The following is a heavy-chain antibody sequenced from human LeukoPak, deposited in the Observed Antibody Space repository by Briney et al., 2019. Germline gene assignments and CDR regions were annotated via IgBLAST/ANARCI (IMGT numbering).Heavy chain of an antibody. J-gene: IGHJ4*02. Sequence: PSETLSLTCSVSSGSISSSNYHWGWIRQPPGEGVEWLGSIYYNGSPYFNPSLKSRVTILVDTSKKQFSLKLSSVTAADTAVYYCARHGLIVVVTANYFDYWGQGTLVTVSS. CDR2: IYYNGSP. V-gene: IGHV4-39*01. CDR3: ARHGLIVVVTANYFDY. D-gene: IGHD2-21*02. CDR1: SGSISSSNYH.